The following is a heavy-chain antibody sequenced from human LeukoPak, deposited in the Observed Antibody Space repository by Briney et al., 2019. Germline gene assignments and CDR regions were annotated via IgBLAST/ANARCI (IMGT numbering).Heavy chain of an antibody. Sequence: GGSLRLSCAASVFTYSSYAMRWVRQAPGKGLEWVSAISGSGGSTYYADSVKRRFTIPRDNSKNTLYLQRNSLRDEDTAVYYCARERASVVTLIFDYWGQGTLVTVSS. J-gene: IGHJ4*02. CDR3: ARERASVVTLIFDY. D-gene: IGHD4-23*01. CDR1: VFTYSSYA. V-gene: IGHV3-23*01. CDR2: ISGSGGST.